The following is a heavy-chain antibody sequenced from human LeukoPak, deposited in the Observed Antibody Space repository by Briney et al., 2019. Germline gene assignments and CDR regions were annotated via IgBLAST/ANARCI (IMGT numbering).Heavy chain of an antibody. D-gene: IGHD2-2*01. Sequence: LETLSLTCTVSGGSISSYYWSWIRQPPGKRLEWIGHIYSTGNTNYNPSLKSRVTISVDTSKNQFSLKLSSVTTADTAVYYCAREGTTSWFDSWGLGTLVTVSS. CDR3: AREGTTSWFDS. CDR2: IYSTGNT. V-gene: IGHV4-59*01. J-gene: IGHJ5*01. CDR1: GGSISSYY.